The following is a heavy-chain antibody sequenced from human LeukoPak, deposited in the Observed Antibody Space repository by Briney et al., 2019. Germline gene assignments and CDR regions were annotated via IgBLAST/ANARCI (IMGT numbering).Heavy chain of an antibody. Sequence: GGSLRLSCAASGFTFSSYGMHWVRQAPGKGLEWVAVIRYDGSNKYYADSVKGRFTISRDNSKNTLYLQMNSLRAEDTAVYYCARVHGSGSYWDHAFDIWGQGTMVTVSS. D-gene: IGHD3-10*01. CDR2: IRYDGSNK. CDR3: ARVHGSGSYWDHAFDI. V-gene: IGHV3-33*01. J-gene: IGHJ3*02. CDR1: GFTFSSYG.